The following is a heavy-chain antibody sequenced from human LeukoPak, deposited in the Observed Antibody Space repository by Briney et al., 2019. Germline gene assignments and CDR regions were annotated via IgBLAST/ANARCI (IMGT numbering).Heavy chain of an antibody. CDR2: ISTDNGDT. CDR3: ARFWRGYLPDY. CDR1: GYSFTTYG. D-gene: IGHD3-3*01. J-gene: IGHJ4*02. Sequence: VASVKVSCKPSGYSFTTYGIGWVRQAPGQGLEWMGLISTDNGDTNYAPNFQGRVAMTTDTSTSTAYMELRSLRSDDTAVYYCARFWRGYLPDYWGQGTLVTVSS. V-gene: IGHV1-18*01.